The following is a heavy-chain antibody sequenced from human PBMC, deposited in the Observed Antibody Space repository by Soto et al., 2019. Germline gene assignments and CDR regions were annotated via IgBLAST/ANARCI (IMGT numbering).Heavy chain of an antibody. CDR3: ARDRSTSPYAFDI. Sequence: HPGGSLRLSCAASGFTVSSNYMSWVRQAPGKGLEWVSVIYSGGSTYYADSVKGRFTISRDNSKNTLYLQMNSLRAEDTAVYYCARDRSTSPYAFDIWGQGTMVTVSS. V-gene: IGHV3-53*01. CDR1: GFTVSSNY. CDR2: IYSGGST. J-gene: IGHJ3*02. D-gene: IGHD2-2*01.